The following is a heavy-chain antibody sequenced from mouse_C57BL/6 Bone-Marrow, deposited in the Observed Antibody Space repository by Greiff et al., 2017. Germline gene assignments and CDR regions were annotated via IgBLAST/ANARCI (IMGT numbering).Heavy chain of an antibody. CDR1: GYTFTSYE. Sequence: QVQLQQSGPELVKPGASVKLSCKASGYTFTSYEINWVKQRPGQGLEWIGRIYPRDGSTKYNEKFKGKVTLTVDTSSSTAYMELHSLTSEDSAVYVCSRACGSSYWYFDVWGTGTTVTVSS. J-gene: IGHJ1*03. D-gene: IGHD1-1*01. CDR2: IYPRDGST. V-gene: IGHV1-85*01. CDR3: SRACGSSYWYFDV.